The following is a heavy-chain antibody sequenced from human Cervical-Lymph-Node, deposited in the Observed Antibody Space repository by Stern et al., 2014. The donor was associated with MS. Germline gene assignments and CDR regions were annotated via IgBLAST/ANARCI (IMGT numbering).Heavy chain of an antibody. D-gene: IGHD6-19*01. CDR3: ARDVSVAGAQTFDY. CDR2: IILIFGTA. V-gene: IGHV1-69*06. Sequence: VQLVESGAEVKKPGSSVKVSCKASGGTFSSYAISWVRQAPGQGLEWMGGIILIFGTANYAQKFQGRVTITADKSTSTAYMELSSLRSEDTAVYYCARDVSVAGAQTFDYWGQGTLVTVSS. CDR1: GGTFSSYA. J-gene: IGHJ4*02.